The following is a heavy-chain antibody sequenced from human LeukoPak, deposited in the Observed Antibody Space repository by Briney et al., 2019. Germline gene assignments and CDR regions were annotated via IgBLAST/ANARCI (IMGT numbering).Heavy chain of an antibody. CDR3: ARDSGMATITGFSDYFDY. CDR1: GGTFSSYA. J-gene: IGHJ4*02. Sequence: SVKVSCKASGGTFSSYAISWVRQAPGQGLEWMGRIIPIFGIANYAQKFQGRVTITADKSTSTAYMELSSLRSEDTAVYYCARDSGMATITGFSDYFDYWGQGTLVTVSS. D-gene: IGHD5-24*01. CDR2: IIPIFGIA. V-gene: IGHV1-69*04.